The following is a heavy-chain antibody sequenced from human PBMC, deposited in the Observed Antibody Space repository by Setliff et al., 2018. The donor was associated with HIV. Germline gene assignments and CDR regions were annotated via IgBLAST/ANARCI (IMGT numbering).Heavy chain of an antibody. CDR1: GYSFINYG. Sequence: ASVKVSCKASGYSFINYGISWVRQAPGQGPEWMGWISPYTGNTDYAPRLLGRVTMTSDTSTSTAYLELRSLTSDDTAVYYCARARLQGIVTAVGPRDNCLDPWGQGTRVTVSS. V-gene: IGHV1-18*01. J-gene: IGHJ5*02. D-gene: IGHD1-26*01. CDR3: ARARLQGIVTAVGPRDNCLDP. CDR2: ISPYTGNT.